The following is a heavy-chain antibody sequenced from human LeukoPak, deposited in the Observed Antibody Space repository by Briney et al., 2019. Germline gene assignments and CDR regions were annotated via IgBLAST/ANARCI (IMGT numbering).Heavy chain of an antibody. CDR2: LSSGGRSI. J-gene: IGHJ6*02. V-gene: IGHV3-48*03. D-gene: IGHD6-13*01. CDR3: ARWAADRYSYYGMDV. Sequence: PGGSLRLSCAASGFTLSDYEMNWVRQAPGKGLEWVSYLSSGGRSIYYADSVKGRFTISRDNAKNSLFLQMNSLRAEDTAVYYCARWAADRYSYYGMDVWGQGTTVTVSS. CDR1: GFTLSDYE.